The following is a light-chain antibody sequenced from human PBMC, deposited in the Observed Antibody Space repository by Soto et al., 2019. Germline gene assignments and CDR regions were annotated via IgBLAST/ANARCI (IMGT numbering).Light chain of an antibody. Sequence: QSALTQPASVSGSPGQSITISCTGTSSDVGGYRYVSWYQQHPGKAPKLMIYDVSNRPSGVSNRFSGSKSGNTASLTISGLQAEDEAVYYCSSYTSSSRYVFGSGTKVTVL. J-gene: IGLJ1*01. CDR1: SSDVGGYRY. CDR3: SSYTSSSRYV. V-gene: IGLV2-14*01. CDR2: DVS.